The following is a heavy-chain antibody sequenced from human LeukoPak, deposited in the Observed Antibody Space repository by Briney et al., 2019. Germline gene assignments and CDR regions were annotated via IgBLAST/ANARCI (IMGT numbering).Heavy chain of an antibody. D-gene: IGHD6-13*01. CDR1: GYSFTSYW. J-gene: IGHJ3*02. V-gene: IGHV5-51*01. CDR2: MYPGDSDT. CDR3: ARGVSSSWRGIDAFDI. Sequence: GESLKISCKGSGYSFTSYWIGWMRQMPGKGLDWMGIMYPGDSDTRYSPSFQGQVTISADKSISTAYLQWSSLKASDTAIYYCARGVSSSWRGIDAFDIWGQGTMVTVSS.